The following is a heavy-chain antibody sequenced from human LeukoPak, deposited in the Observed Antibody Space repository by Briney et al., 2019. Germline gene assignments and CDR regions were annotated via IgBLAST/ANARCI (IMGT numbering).Heavy chain of an antibody. D-gene: IGHD6-19*01. V-gene: IGHV3-23*01. J-gene: IGHJ4*02. Sequence: GGSLRLSCAASGFTFSSYGMSWVRQAPGKGLEWVSAISGSGGSTYYADSVKGRFTISRDNAKNSLYLQMNSLRAEDTAVYYCARDQVAVAGTVDYFDYWGQGTLVTVSS. CDR3: ARDQVAVAGTVDYFDY. CDR1: GFTFSSYG. CDR2: ISGSGGST.